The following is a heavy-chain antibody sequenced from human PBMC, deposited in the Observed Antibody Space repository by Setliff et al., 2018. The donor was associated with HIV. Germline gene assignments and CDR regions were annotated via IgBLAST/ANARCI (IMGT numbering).Heavy chain of an antibody. D-gene: IGHD2-15*01. CDR2: INTAGTNA. J-gene: IGHJ4*02. CDR3: ARRSVGPAPYCFDS. Sequence: GGSLRLSCAASGFTFSSYWMHWVRQVPGKGLVWVSRINTAGTNANYADSVEGRFTISRDNVKNTLYLQMNSLRVEDTAVYYCARRSVGPAPYCFDSWGQGTLVTVSS. CDR1: GFTFSSYW. V-gene: IGHV3-74*01.